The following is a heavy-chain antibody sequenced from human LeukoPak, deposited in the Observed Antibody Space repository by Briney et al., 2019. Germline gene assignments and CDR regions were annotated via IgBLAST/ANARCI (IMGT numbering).Heavy chain of an antibody. J-gene: IGHJ3*02. CDR1: GFTFSSYA. Sequence: GGSLRLSCAASGFTFSSYAMSWVRQAPGKGLEWVSAISGSGGSTYYADSVKRRSTISRDNSKNTLYLQMNSLRAEDTAVYYCAKDSLLWFGELLSPYAFDIWGQGTMVTVSS. V-gene: IGHV3-23*01. CDR2: ISGSGGST. CDR3: AKDSLLWFGELLSPYAFDI. D-gene: IGHD3-10*01.